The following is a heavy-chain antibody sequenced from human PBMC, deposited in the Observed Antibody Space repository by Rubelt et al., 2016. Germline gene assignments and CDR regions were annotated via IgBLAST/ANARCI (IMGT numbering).Heavy chain of an antibody. CDR1: GGSLNGYN. V-gene: IGHV4-34*01. CDR3: ASSGSYYDWFDP. J-gene: IGHJ5*02. D-gene: IGHD1-26*01. CDR2: INHSGST. Sequence: QVQLQQWGAGLLKPSETLSLTCAVYGGSLNGYNWSWIRQPPGKGLEWIGKINHSGSTDYNPSHKSRVIRSGDTSKNQFSLRLTSVTAADTAVYFCASSGSYYDWFDPWGQGTLVTVSS.